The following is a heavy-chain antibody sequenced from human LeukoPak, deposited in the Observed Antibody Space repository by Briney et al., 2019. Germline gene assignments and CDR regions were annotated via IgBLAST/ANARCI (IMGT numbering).Heavy chain of an antibody. CDR2: IKYDGSDT. Sequence: PGGSPRLSCEASGFDFSNYYMSWVRQAPGKGLEWLANIKYDGSDTYYVDSVKGRFTISRDNAKNSLYLQMSSLRAEDTAVYYCTRDEGATVATYRFDFWGQGTLVTVSS. CDR3: TRDEGATVATYRFDF. D-gene: IGHD4-23*01. CDR1: GFDFSNYY. J-gene: IGHJ4*02. V-gene: IGHV3-7*01.